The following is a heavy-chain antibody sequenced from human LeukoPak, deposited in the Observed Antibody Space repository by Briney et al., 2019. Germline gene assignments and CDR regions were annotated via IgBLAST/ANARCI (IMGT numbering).Heavy chain of an antibody. CDR1: GFTFSSYA. D-gene: IGHD3-22*01. J-gene: IGHJ4*02. CDR2: ISGSGGST. Sequence: GGSLRLSCAASGFTFSSYAMSWVRQAPGKGLEWVSAISGSGGSTYYADSVKGRFTISRDNSKNTLYLQMNSLRAEDTAVYYCAETVDSSGYYYDYWGQGTLVTVSS. V-gene: IGHV3-23*01. CDR3: AETVDSSGYYYDY.